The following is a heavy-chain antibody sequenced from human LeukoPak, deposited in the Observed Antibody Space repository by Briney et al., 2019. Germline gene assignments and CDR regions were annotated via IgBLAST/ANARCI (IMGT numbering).Heavy chain of an antibody. CDR3: AKDLWSGGSCCDAFDI. V-gene: IGHV3-23*01. CDR1: GFTFSSYA. D-gene: IGHD2-15*01. J-gene: IGHJ3*02. Sequence: PGASLRLSCAASGFTFSSYAMSWVRQAPGKGLEWVSAISNSRRSTYYADSVKGRFTISRDNSKNTLYLQMNSLRAEDTAVYYCAKDLWSGGSCCDAFDIWGQGTMVTVSS. CDR2: ISNSRRST.